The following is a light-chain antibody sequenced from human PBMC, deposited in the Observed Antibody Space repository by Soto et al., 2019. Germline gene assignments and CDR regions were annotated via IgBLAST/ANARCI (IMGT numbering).Light chain of an antibody. V-gene: IGLV2-8*01. CDR1: SSDVGGYNY. CDR3: QSYDSTLSGYV. Sequence: QSALTQPPSASGSPGQSVAISCTGTSSDVGGYNYVSWYQQHPGKAPKLMIYEVNKRPSGVPDRFSGSKSGNTASLTVSGLQAEDEADYYCQSYDSTLSGYVLGTGTKLTVL. CDR2: EVN. J-gene: IGLJ1*01.